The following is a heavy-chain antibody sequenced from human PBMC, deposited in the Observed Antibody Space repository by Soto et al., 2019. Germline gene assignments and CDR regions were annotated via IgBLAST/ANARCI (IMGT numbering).Heavy chain of an antibody. Sequence: GGSLRLSCAASGFALRSYGISWVRQAPGKGLEWVSGISGSGGSTYYADSVKGRFTISRDNSKNTLYLQMNSLRGEDTAVYYCAKVTYSRTQHWFDPCGQGTLVTVSS. CDR2: ISGSGGST. CDR3: AKVTYSRTQHWFDP. D-gene: IGHD5-18*01. CDR1: GFALRSYG. V-gene: IGHV3-23*01. J-gene: IGHJ5*02.